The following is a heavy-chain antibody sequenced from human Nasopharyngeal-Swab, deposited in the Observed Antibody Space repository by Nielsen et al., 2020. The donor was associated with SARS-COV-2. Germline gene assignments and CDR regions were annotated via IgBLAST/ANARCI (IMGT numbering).Heavy chain of an antibody. D-gene: IGHD3-22*01. J-gene: IGHJ4*02. Sequence: ASVKVSCKASGYTFTSYGISWVRQAPGQGLEWMGWISAYNGNTNYAQKLQGRVTMTIDTSTSTAYMELRSLRSDDTAVYYCARDYYDSSGYYVFDYWGQGTLVTVSS. CDR2: ISAYNGNT. CDR1: GYTFTSYG. CDR3: ARDYYDSSGYYVFDY. V-gene: IGHV1-18*01.